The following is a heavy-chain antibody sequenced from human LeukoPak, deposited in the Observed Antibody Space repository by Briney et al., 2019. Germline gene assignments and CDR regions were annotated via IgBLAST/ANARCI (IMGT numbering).Heavy chain of an antibody. D-gene: IGHD5/OR15-5a*01. CDR1: GITFSGYI. J-gene: IGHJ6*03. Sequence: GGSLRLSCVASGITFSGYIMHWVRQTPGKGLEWVSSISDSGNSIYYADSVQGPFTIYRDNSKNAKYLQMNSLRADDTAVYYCGRADPAVYIYHMDVWGKGTTVTVSS. CDR3: GRADPAVYIYHMDV. V-gene: IGHV3-21*06. CDR2: ISDSGNSI.